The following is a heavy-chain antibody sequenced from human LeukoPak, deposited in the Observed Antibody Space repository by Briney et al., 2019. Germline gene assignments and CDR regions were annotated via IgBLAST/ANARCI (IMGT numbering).Heavy chain of an antibody. V-gene: IGHV1-18*01. CDR1: GYTFSNFG. Sequence: GSLKVSCKASGYTFSNFGINWVRQAPGQGLEWMGWISGNNDNPNYGQKFQGRFTVTTDSSTNTAYMELRDLRFDDTAVYYCARDGTSTDDYWGQGTLVTVSS. CDR3: ARDGTSTDDY. J-gene: IGHJ4*02. D-gene: IGHD2-2*01. CDR2: ISGNNDNP.